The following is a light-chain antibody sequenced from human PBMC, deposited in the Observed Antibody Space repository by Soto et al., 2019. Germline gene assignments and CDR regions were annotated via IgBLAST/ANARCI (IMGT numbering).Light chain of an antibody. Sequence: QMTQSPSSLFASVGDRVTITCRASQSISSHLHWYQQKVGQPPRLLIYASSTLQSKVPPRFSGSGSGTEFTLTIRGLQREDFATYYCQQSHSAPLTFGGGTK. J-gene: IGKJ4*01. CDR2: ASS. CDR1: QSISSH. V-gene: IGKV1-39*01. CDR3: QQSHSAPLT.